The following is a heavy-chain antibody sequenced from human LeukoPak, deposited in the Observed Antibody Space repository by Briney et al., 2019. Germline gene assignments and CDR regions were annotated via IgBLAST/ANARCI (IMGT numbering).Heavy chain of an antibody. V-gene: IGHV4-39*01. CDR3: VRWTAGTTEDS. CDR2: LSNSGNT. CDR1: GGSLSSRSHY. D-gene: IGHD1-1*01. Sequence: SETLSLTCTVSGGSLSSRSHYWGWIRQPPGQGLKWIGSLSNSGNTYYNPSLKSRVTIPVDTSKNEFSLKLSSVTAADTAVYYCVRWTAGTTEDSWGQGTLVTVSS. J-gene: IGHJ4*02.